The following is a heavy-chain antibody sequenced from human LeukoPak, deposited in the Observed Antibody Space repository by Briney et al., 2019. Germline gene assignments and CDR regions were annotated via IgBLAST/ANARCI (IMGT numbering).Heavy chain of an antibody. Sequence: PGGSLRLSCAASVFTFSSYWMSWGRQAPGKGLEWVANIKQDGSEKYYVDSVKGRFTISRDNAKNSLYLQMNSLRAEDTAVYYCASRYLYWGQGTLVTVSS. CDR2: IKQDGSEK. J-gene: IGHJ4*02. V-gene: IGHV3-7*01. CDR1: VFTFSSYW. D-gene: IGHD3-16*02. CDR3: ASRYLY.